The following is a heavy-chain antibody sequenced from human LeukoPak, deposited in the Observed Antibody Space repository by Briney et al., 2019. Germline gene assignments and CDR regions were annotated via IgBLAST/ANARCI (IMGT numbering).Heavy chain of an antibody. CDR1: GFTFSNYW. J-gene: IGHJ4*02. Sequence: GGSLRLSCAASGFTFSNYWMTWVRQAPGQGLEWVANIKEDGGEKYYVDSVKGRFTISRDNAKNSLYLQMNSLRAEDTAVYFCAADSPVSMAHSFDYWGQGALVTVSS. V-gene: IGHV3-7*05. CDR2: IKEDGGEK. CDR3: AADSPVSMAHSFDY. D-gene: IGHD2-21*01.